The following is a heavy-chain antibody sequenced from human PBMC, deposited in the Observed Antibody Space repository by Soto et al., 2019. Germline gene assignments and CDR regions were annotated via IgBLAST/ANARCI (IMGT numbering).Heavy chain of an antibody. CDR3: AKKIYYYYGMDV. V-gene: IGHV3-23*01. CDR1: GFTFSSYA. CDR2: ISGSGGST. J-gene: IGHJ6*02. Sequence: GGSLRLSCAASGFTFSSYALSWVRQAPGKGLEWVSTISGSGGSTYYADSVKGRFTISRDNSKNTLYLQVNSLSAEDTAEYYCAKKIYYYYGMDVWGQGTTVTVSS.